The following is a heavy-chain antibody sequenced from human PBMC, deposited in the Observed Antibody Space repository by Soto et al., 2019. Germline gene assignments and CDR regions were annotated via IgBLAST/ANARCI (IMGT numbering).Heavy chain of an antibody. D-gene: IGHD2-15*01. CDR3: AREGTHCSGGSCYSYFDY. J-gene: IGHJ4*02. CDR1: GFTVSSNY. V-gene: IGHV3-66*01. CDR2: IYSGGST. Sequence: GGSLRLSCAASGFTVSSNYMSWVRQAPGKGLEWVSVIYSGGSTYYADSVKGRFTISRDNSKNTLYLQMNSLRAEDTAVYYCAREGTHCSGGSCYSYFDYWGQGTLVTVSS.